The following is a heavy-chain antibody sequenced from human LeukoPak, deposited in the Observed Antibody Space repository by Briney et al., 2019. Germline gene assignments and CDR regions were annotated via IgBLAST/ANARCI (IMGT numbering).Heavy chain of an antibody. CDR1: GGTFSSYA. J-gene: IGHJ4*02. CDR2: IIPIFGTA. Sequence: SVTVSCTASGGTFSSYAISWVRRAPGQGLEWMGGIIPIFGTANYAQKFQGRVTITADESTSTAYMELSSLRSEDTAVYYCARCSGRLSGPPDYWGQGTLVTVSS. D-gene: IGHD5-12*01. V-gene: IGHV1-69*13. CDR3: ARCSGRLSGPPDY.